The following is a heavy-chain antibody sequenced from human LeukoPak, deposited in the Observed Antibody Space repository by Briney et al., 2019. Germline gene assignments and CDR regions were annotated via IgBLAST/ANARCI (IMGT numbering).Heavy chain of an antibody. D-gene: IGHD6-19*01. Sequence: GGSLRLSCAASGFTFSSYAMSWVRQAPGKGLEWVSAISGSGGSTYYADSVKGRFTISRDNAKNSLYLQMNSLRAEDTAVYYCARDSSGWYYMDVWGKGTTVTVSS. CDR2: ISGSGGST. CDR3: ARDSSGWYYMDV. V-gene: IGHV3-23*01. J-gene: IGHJ6*03. CDR1: GFTFSSYA.